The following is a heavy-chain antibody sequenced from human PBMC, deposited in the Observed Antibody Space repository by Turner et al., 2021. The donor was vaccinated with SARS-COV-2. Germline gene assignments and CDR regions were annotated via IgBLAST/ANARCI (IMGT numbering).Heavy chain of an antibody. D-gene: IGHD6-19*01. CDR2: IKQDGSEK. CDR1: GFTFNNYW. CDR3: ARDAAGVEFDY. Sequence: EVQLVESGGGLVQPGGSLRLACAASGFTFNNYWMSWVRQAPGKGLEWGANIKQDGSEKHYVDSAKGRFTISRDNAKNSLYLQMNSLRAEDTAVYYCARDAAGVEFDYWGQGTLVTVSS. J-gene: IGHJ4*02. V-gene: IGHV3-7*01.